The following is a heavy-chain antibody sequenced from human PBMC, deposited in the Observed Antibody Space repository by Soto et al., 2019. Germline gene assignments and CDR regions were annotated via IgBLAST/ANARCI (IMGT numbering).Heavy chain of an antibody. CDR1: GGSISSYY. CDR2: IYYSGST. V-gene: IGHV4-59*01. D-gene: IGHD3-10*01. J-gene: IGHJ4*02. CDR3: ARGGPYGSGSYYSPRFDY. Sequence: SETLSLTCTVSGGSISSYYWSWIRQPPGKGLEWIGYIYYSGSTNYNPSLKSRVTISVDTSKNQFSLKLSSVTAADTAVYYCARGGPYGSGSYYSPRFDYWGQGTLVTVSS.